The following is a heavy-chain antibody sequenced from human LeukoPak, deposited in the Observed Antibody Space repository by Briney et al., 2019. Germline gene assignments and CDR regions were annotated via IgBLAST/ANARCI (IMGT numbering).Heavy chain of an antibody. V-gene: IGHV4-59*01. CDR2: IYYSGST. CDR3: ARDLGYYGSGTFDP. Sequence: SETLSLTCTVSGASISSYYWSWIRQPPGKGLEWIGYIYYSGSTNYNPSLKSRVTISVDTSKNQFSLKLTSVTAADTAVYYCARDLGYYGSGTFDPWGRGTLVTVSS. D-gene: IGHD3-10*01. CDR1: GASISSYY. J-gene: IGHJ5*02.